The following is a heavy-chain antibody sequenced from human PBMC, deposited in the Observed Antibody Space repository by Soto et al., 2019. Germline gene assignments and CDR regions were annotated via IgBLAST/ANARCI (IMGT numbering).Heavy chain of an antibody. J-gene: IGHJ4*02. CDR3: AKQQDYDFWSGCAFDY. V-gene: IGHV3-23*01. CDR1: GFTFSIYV. D-gene: IGHD3-3*01. CDR2: ISGSGGST. Sequence: GGSMRLSCAASGFTFSIYVMSWVRQAPGKGLEWVSAISGSGGSTYYADSVKGRFTISRDNSKNTLYLQMNSLRAEDTAVYYCAKQQDYDFWSGCAFDYWGQGTLVTVSS.